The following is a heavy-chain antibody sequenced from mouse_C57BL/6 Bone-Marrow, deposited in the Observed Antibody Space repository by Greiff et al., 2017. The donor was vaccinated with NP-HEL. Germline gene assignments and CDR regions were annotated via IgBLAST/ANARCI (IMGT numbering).Heavy chain of an antibody. D-gene: IGHD2-4*01. Sequence: QVQLQQPGAELVKPGASVKLSCKASGYTFTSYWMHWVKQRPGQGLEWIGMIHPNSGSTNYNEKFKSKATLTVDNSSSTAYMQLSSLTSEDSAVYYCARPRLRRAMDYWGQGTSVTVSS. V-gene: IGHV1-64*01. CDR3: ARPRLRRAMDY. CDR2: IHPNSGST. CDR1: GYTFTSYW. J-gene: IGHJ4*01.